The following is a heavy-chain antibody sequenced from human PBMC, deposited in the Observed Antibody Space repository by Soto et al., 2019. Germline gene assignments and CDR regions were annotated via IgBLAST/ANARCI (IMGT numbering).Heavy chain of an antibody. V-gene: IGHV3-23*01. J-gene: IGHJ5*02. CDR2: ISGSGGST. CDR1: GFTFSSYA. CDR3: AKENYDYIWGSYRYKYNWFDL. D-gene: IGHD3-16*02. Sequence: GGSLRLSCAASGFTFSSYAMSWVRQAPGKGLEWVSAISGSGGSTYYADSVKGRFTITRDNSKNTLYLQMNSLRAEDTAVYYCAKENYDYIWGSYRYKYNWFDLWGQGTLVTVSS.